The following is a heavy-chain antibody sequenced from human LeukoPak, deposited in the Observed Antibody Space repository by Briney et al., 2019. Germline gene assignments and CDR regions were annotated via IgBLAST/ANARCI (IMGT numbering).Heavy chain of an antibody. J-gene: IGHJ4*02. CDR1: GASIRSYY. CDR3: ARARVPEYYFDY. CDR2: IYYSGST. V-gene: IGHV4-39*07. Sequence: SETLSLTCTVSGASIRSYYWGWIRQPPGKGLEWIGSIYYSGSTYYNPSLKSRVTISVDTSKNQFSLKLSSVTAADTAVYYCARARVPEYYFDYWGQGTLVTVSS. D-gene: IGHD2-2*01.